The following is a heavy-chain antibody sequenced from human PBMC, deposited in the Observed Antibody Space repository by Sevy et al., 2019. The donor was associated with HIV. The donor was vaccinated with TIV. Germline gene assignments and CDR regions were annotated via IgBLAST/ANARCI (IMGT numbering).Heavy chain of an antibody. J-gene: IGHJ6*02. V-gene: IGHV3-74*01. D-gene: IGHD3-9*01. CDR3: AGAPRWLPLYGMDV. Sequence: GGSLRLSCAASGFSFSDYWMHWVRQAPGKGLVWVSRIQTDGSAKNYADSVKGRFTISRDNAKNIVYLQMNSLRVEDTAVYFWAGAPRWLPLYGMDVWGQGTTVTVSS. CDR1: GFSFSDYW. CDR2: IQTDGSAK.